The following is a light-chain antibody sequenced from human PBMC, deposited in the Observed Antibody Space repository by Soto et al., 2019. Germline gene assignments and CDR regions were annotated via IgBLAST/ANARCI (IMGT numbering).Light chain of an antibody. CDR2: GAS. CDR3: QQYNNWPPA. Sequence: EIVLTQSPGTLSLSPGERATLSCRASQSVSNNYLAWYQQKPGQAPRLLIYGASNRATGIPDRFSGSGSGTEFTLTISSLQSEDFAVYSCQQYNNWPPAFGGWTKVDIK. J-gene: IGKJ4*01. V-gene: IGKV3D-15*01. CDR1: QSVSNN.